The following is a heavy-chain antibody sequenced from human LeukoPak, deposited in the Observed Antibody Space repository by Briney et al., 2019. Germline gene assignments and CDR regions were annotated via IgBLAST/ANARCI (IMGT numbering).Heavy chain of an antibody. D-gene: IGHD6-13*01. Sequence: GGSLRLSCAASGFTFSSYAMSWVRQAPGKGLEWVSAISGSGGSTYYADSVKGRFTISGDNSKNTLYLQMNSLRAEDTAVYYCAKDRAPGIAGYYFDYWGQGTLVTVSS. J-gene: IGHJ4*02. V-gene: IGHV3-23*01. CDR1: GFTFSSYA. CDR3: AKDRAPGIAGYYFDY. CDR2: ISGSGGST.